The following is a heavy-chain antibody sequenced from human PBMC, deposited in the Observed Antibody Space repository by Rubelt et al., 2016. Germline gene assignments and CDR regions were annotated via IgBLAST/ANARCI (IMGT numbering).Heavy chain of an antibody. D-gene: IGHD6-13*01. Sequence: EVQLLESGGGLVQPGGSLRLSCAASGFTLSSHWMYWVRQAPGKGLVWVSRINSDGTITNYADSVKGRFTISRDNSRNTLYRQMNGLGADDTAVYYCAKDLRSSSWYYFDCWGQGTLVTVSS. CDR3: AKDLRSSSWYYFDC. J-gene: IGHJ4*02. CDR1: GFTLSSHW. CDR2: INSDGTIT. V-gene: IGHV3-74*01.